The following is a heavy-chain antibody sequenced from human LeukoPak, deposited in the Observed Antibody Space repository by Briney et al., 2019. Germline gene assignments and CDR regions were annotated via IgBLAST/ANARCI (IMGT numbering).Heavy chain of an antibody. CDR1: GFTLSNYW. V-gene: IGHV3-74*01. CDR3: AREVGYSSGWYLDY. J-gene: IGHJ4*02. Sequence: GGSLRLSCAASGFTLSNYWMHWVRQAPGKGLVWVSRINADGSSASYADSVKGRFTITRDNAKNTLYLQMNSLRAEDTAVYYCAREVGYSSGWYLDYWGQGTLATVSS. CDR2: INADGSSA. D-gene: IGHD6-19*01.